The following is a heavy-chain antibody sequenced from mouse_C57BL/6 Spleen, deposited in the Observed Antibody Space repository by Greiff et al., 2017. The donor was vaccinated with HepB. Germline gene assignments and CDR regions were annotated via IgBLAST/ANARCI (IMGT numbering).Heavy chain of an antibody. Sequence: EVNLVESGGGLVKPGGSLKLSCAASGFTFSSYAMSWVRQTPEKRLEWVATISDGGSYTYYPDNVKGRFTISRDNAKNNLYLQMSHLKSEDTAMYYCARGDYGSSYGYFDVWGTGTTVTVSS. CDR3: ARGDYGSSYGYFDV. D-gene: IGHD1-1*01. V-gene: IGHV5-4*03. CDR2: ISDGGSYT. J-gene: IGHJ1*03. CDR1: GFTFSSYA.